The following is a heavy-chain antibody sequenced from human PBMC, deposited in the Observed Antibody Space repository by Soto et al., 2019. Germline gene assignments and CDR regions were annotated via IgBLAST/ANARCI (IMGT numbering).Heavy chain of an antibody. V-gene: IGHV1-69*13. CDR3: ARAPVQTGTTYRHYYYGMDV. D-gene: IGHD1-7*01. J-gene: IGHJ6*02. CDR2: IIPIFGTA. Sequence: SVKVSCKASGGTFSSYAISWVRQAPGQGLEWMGGIIPIFGTANYAQKFQGRVTITADESTSTAYMELSSLRSEDTAVYYCARAPVQTGTTYRHYYYGMDVWGQGTTVTVSS. CDR1: GGTFSSYA.